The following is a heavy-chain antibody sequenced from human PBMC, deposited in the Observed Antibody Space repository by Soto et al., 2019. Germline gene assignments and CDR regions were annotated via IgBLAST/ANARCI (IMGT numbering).Heavy chain of an antibody. CDR2: INPNSGGT. V-gene: IGHV1-2*04. CDR3: VRARHSGSYYYYYYGMDV. J-gene: IGHJ6*02. CDR1: GYTFTGYY. D-gene: IGHD1-26*01. Sequence: ASVKVSCKASGYTFTGYYMHWVRQAPGQGLEWMGWINPNSGGTNYAQKFQGWVTMTRDTSISTAYMELSRLRSDDTAVYYCVRARHSGSYYYYYYGMDVWGQGTTVTVSS.